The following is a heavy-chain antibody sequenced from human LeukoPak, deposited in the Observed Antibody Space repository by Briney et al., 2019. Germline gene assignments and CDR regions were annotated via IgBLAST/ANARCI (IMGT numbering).Heavy chain of an antibody. V-gene: IGHV4-59*08. CDR1: GGSISSYY. CDR3: ARSIGSGSYLLFDY. J-gene: IGHJ4*02. D-gene: IGHD1-26*01. Sequence: SETLSLTYTVSGGSISSYYWSWIRQPPGKGLEWIGYIYYSGSTNYNPSLKSRVTISVDTSKNQFSLKLSSVTAADTAVYYCARSIGSGSYLLFDYWGQGTLVTVSS. CDR2: IYYSGST.